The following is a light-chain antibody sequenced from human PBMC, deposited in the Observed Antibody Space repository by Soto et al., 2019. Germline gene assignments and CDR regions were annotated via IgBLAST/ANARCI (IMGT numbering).Light chain of an antibody. V-gene: IGKV2-28*01. J-gene: IGKJ3*01. CDR3: MQALQTPRT. Sequence: DIVMTQSPLSLPVTPGEPASISCRSSQSLLHSNGYNYLDWYLQKPGQSPQLLIYLGSNQASGVPDRFSGSGSGTDFTLKISRXEAEDVGVYYCMQALQTPRTFGPGTKVDIK. CDR2: LGS. CDR1: QSLLHSNGYNY.